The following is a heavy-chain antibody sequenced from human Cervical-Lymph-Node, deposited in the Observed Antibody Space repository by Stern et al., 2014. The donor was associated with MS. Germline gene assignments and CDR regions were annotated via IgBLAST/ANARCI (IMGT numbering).Heavy chain of an antibody. Sequence: QLHLQESGPGLVKPSQTLSLTCTVSCGSISIGSLYWSWIRQPAGKGLEWVGRIYSTGRVEHNPSFRGRVTMSVDTSKDQFSLELRSLAAADTAMYYCAREWIYEVSWFDSWGQGSLVIVSS. V-gene: IGHV4-61*02. J-gene: IGHJ5*01. CDR2: IYSTGRV. CDR3: AREWIYEVSWFDS. D-gene: IGHD5/OR15-5a*01. CDR1: CGSISIGSLY.